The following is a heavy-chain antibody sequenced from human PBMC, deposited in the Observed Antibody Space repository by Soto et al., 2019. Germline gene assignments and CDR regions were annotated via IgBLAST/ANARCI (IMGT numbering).Heavy chain of an antibody. D-gene: IGHD3-22*01. CDR3: ARTAYYDSSGSQIGDYYYGMDV. CDR1: GYTFTSYG. CDR2: ISAYNGNT. J-gene: IGHJ6*02. Sequence: QVQLVQSGAEVKKPGASVKVSCKASGYTFTSYGISWVRQAPGQGLEWMGWISAYNGNTNYAQKLQGRVTMTTDTSTSTAYMELRSLRSDDTAVYYCARTAYYDSSGSQIGDYYYGMDVWGQGTTVTVSS. V-gene: IGHV1-18*01.